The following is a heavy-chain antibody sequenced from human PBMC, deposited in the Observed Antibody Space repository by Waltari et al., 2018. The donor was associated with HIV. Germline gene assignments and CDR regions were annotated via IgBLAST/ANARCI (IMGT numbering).Heavy chain of an antibody. V-gene: IGHV1-69*04. Sequence: QVQLVQSGAEVKKPGSSVKVSCKASGGTFTSYGISWVRQAPGKGLEWMGRIIPILGITNYAQKFQGRVTITADKSTSTAYMELRSLRSEDTAVYYCARGAAAGNHFYYGMDVWGQGTTVTVSS. J-gene: IGHJ6*02. D-gene: IGHD6-13*01. CDR2: IIPILGIT. CDR3: ARGAAAGNHFYYGMDV. CDR1: GGTFTSYG.